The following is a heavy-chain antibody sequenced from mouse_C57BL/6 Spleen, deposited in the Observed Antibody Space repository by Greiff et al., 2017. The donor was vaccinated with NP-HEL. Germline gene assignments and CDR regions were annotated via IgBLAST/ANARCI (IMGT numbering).Heavy chain of an antibody. Sequence: EVKLMESGGGLVKPGGSLKLSCAASGFTFSDYGMHWVRQAPEKGLEWVAYISSGSSTIYYADTEKGRFTISRDNAKNTLFLQMTSLRSEDTAMYYCARRGGYDYDEAWFAYWGQGTLVTVSA. V-gene: IGHV5-17*01. CDR3: ARRGGYDYDEAWFAY. D-gene: IGHD2-4*01. CDR2: ISSGSSTI. CDR1: GFTFSDYG. J-gene: IGHJ3*01.